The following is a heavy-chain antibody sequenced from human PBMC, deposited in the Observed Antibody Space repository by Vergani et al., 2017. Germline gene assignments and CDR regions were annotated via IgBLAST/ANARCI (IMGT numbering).Heavy chain of an antibody. CDR2: VIPILGIA. V-gene: IGHV1-69*08. D-gene: IGHD3-22*01. J-gene: IGHJ4*02. CDR1: GGTFASHT. Sequence: QFQLEQSGAEVKKPGSSLTVSCRASGGTFASHTISWVRQAPGQGLEWVGRVIPILGIANYAQKFQGRVTSTADKSTSTAYMELSSLRSEDTAVYYCARDQESGYYDSSEDWGQGTLVTVSS. CDR3: ARDQESGYYDSSED.